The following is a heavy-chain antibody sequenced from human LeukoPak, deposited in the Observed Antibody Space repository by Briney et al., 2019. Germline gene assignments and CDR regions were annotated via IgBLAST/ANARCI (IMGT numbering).Heavy chain of an antibody. D-gene: IGHD4-17*01. V-gene: IGHV3-48*02. CDR1: VFPFSTYS. Sequence: GGSLRLSCAASVFPFSTYSMTWVRQAPGKGLEWVSYIKYSSSTIFYAESVRGRFTISRDNAKNSLFLHMNSLRDEDTAVYYCASAGSTTMTRWFDHWGQGSLVTVSS. CDR3: ASAGSTTMTRWFDH. J-gene: IGHJ5*02. CDR2: IKYSSSTI.